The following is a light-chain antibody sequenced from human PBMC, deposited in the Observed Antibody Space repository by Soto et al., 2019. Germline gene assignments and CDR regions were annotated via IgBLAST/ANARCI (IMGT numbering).Light chain of an antibody. V-gene: IGLV2-14*01. CDR1: SSDVGGYNY. CDR2: EVS. Sequence: QSVLTQPASVSGSPGQSITISCTGTSSDVGGYNYVSWHQQHPGKAPKLMIYEVSNRPSGISNRFSGSKSGNTASLTISGLQAEDEADYYCSSYTSSNNWVFGGGTKVTVL. J-gene: IGLJ3*02. CDR3: SSYTSSNNWV.